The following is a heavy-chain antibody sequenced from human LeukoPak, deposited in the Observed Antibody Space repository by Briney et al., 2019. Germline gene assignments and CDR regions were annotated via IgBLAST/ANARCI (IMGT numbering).Heavy chain of an antibody. J-gene: IGHJ6*02. CDR1: GFTFDDYA. V-gene: IGHV3-9*01. CDR3: AKDNEGAGTYYPRYGMDV. D-gene: IGHD3-10*01. CDR2: ISWNSGSI. Sequence: GRSLRLSCAASGFTFDDYAMHWVRQAPGKGLEWVSGISWNSGSIGYADSVKGRFTISRDNAKNSLYLQMNSLRAEDTALYYCAKDNEGAGTYYPRYGMDVWGQGTTVTVSS.